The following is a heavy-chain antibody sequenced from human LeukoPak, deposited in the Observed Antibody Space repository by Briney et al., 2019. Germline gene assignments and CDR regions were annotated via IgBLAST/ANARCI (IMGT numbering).Heavy chain of an antibody. Sequence: GGSLRLSCAASGFTFDDYAMHWVRQAPGKGPEWVSLISGDGGSTYYADSVKGRFTISRDNSKNSLYLQMNSLRTEDTALYYCATPDSRYFDWLLYWGQGTLVTVSS. D-gene: IGHD3-9*01. V-gene: IGHV3-43*02. CDR2: ISGDGGST. CDR3: ATPDSRYFDWLLY. CDR1: GFTFDDYA. J-gene: IGHJ4*02.